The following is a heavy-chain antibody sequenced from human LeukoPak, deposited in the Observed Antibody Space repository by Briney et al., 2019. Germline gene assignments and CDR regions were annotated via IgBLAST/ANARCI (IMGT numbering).Heavy chain of an antibody. CDR1: GFTFSAFS. CDR2: ISTTGNTI. D-gene: IGHD2-21*01. J-gene: IGHJ3*02. Sequence: GGSLRLSCAASGFTFSAFSMIWVGRAPGKGVEWCSYISTTGNTIHYTDSVKGRFTVSRDNAKNSLFLQMNSLRDEDTAVCYCARRGGGGRSDALDIWGQGTMVTVSS. CDR3: ARRGGGGRSDALDI. V-gene: IGHV3-48*02.